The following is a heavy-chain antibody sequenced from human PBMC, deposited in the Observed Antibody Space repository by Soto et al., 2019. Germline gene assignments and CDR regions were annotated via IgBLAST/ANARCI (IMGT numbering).Heavy chain of an antibody. CDR3: ARDSPDYYYDSSGYPDY. Sequence: GGALRLSCAASGFTFSSYEMNWVRQAPGKGLEWVSYISSSGSTIYYADSVKGRFTISRDNAKNSLYLQMNSLRAEDTAVYYCARDSPDYYYDSSGYPDYWGQGTLVTVSS. CDR2: ISSSGSTI. D-gene: IGHD3-22*01. V-gene: IGHV3-48*03. CDR1: GFTFSSYE. J-gene: IGHJ4*02.